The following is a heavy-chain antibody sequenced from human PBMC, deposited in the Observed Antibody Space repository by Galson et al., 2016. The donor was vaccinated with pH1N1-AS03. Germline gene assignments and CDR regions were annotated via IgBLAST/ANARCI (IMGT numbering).Heavy chain of an antibody. CDR1: RDSFTNHW. V-gene: IGHV5-51*03. J-gene: IGHJ3*01. CDR3: ARPAHYDSSGRDALDV. CDR2: IFPGDSDT. Sequence: QSGAEVKKPGESLKISCKGSRDSFTNHWIARVRQMPGKGLEWMGIIFPGDSDTRYSPSFQGQVTISADKSTRTTYLQWRSLKASDTAIYYCARPAHYDSSGRDALDVWGQGTMLIVSS. D-gene: IGHD3-22*01.